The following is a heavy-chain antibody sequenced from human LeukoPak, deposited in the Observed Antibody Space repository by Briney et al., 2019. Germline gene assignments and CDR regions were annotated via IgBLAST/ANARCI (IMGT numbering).Heavy chain of an antibody. V-gene: IGHV5-51*01. CDR3: ARRGPRYCSSTSCYSPFNWFDP. Sequence: GESLKISCKGSGYSFTSYWIGWVRQMPGKGLEWMGIIYPGDSDTRYSPSFQGQVTISADKSISTAYLQWSSLKASDTAMYYCARRGPRYCSSTSCYSPFNWFDPWGQGTLVTVSS. CDR2: IYPGDSDT. J-gene: IGHJ5*02. CDR1: GYSFTSYW. D-gene: IGHD2-2*01.